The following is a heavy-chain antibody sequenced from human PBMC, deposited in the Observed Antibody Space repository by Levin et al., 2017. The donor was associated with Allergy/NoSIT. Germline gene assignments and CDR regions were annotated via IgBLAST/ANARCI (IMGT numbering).Heavy chain of an antibody. Sequence: SETLSLTCAVYGGSFSGYYWSWIRQPPGKGLEWIGEINHSGSTNYNPSLKSRVTISVDTSKNQFSLKLSSVTAADTAVYYCARESTSGHDSSGYYLDYWGQGTLVTVSS. D-gene: IGHD3-22*01. CDR3: ARESTSGHDSSGYYLDY. CDR2: INHSGST. CDR1: GGSFSGYY. V-gene: IGHV4-34*01. J-gene: IGHJ4*02.